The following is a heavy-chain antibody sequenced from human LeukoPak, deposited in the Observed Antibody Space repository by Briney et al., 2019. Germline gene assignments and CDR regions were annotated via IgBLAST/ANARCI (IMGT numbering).Heavy chain of an antibody. CDR3: ARDPRGVGYFDY. J-gene: IGHJ4*02. V-gene: IGHV3-30*04. CDR2: ISYDGSNK. D-gene: IGHD1-26*01. CDR1: GFTFSSYA. Sequence: PGGSLRLSCAASGFTFSSYAMHWVRQAPGKGLEWVAVISYDGSNKYYADSVKGRFTISRDNSKNTLCLQMNSLRAEDTAVYYCARDPRGVGYFDYWGQGTLVTVSS.